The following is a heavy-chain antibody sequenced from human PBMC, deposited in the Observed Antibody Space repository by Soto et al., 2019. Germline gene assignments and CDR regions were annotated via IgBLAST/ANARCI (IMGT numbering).Heavy chain of an antibody. CDR2: VYYTGTT. D-gene: IGHD3-10*01. Sequence: QVLLQESGPGLVKPSETLSLTCTVSNVSITSSYWNWIRQPPGKGLEWIGFVYYTGTTKYNPSLKSRVTISVDRSKNEFSLKLTSVTTADTAVYFWARDFSGRGPFDPGGQGTLVTVSS. CDR3: ARDFSGRGPFDP. V-gene: IGHV4-59*01. CDR1: NVSITSSY. J-gene: IGHJ5*01.